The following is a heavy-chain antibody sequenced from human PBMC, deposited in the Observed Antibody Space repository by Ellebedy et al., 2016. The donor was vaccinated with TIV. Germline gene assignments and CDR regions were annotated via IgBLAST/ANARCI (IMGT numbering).Heavy chain of an antibody. CDR1: GFTFSDHY. CDR3: ARAPRGPDYIVDIDH. V-gene: IGHV3-72*01. Sequence: PGGSLRLSCAASGFTFSDHYMDWVRQAPGKGPEWIAFIRNKAYGGTAEYAASVKGRFTISRDDPRNSLYLQMNDLKTEDTAVYYCARAPRGPDYIVDIDHWGQGTLVTVSS. CDR2: IRNKAYGGTA. D-gene: IGHD3-16*01. J-gene: IGHJ4*02.